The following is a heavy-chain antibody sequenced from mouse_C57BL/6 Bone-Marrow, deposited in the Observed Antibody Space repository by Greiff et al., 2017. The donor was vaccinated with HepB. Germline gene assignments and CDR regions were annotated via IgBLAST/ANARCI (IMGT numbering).Heavy chain of an antibody. J-gene: IGHJ3*01. Sequence: QVQLQQPGAELVKPGASVKMSCKASGYTFTSYWITWVKQRPGQGLEWIGDIYPRSGNTYYNEKFKGKATLTADKSSSTAYMELRSLTSEDSAVYFCARRKGLRRFAYWGQGTLVTVSA. CDR1: GYTFTSYW. CDR3: ARRKGLRRFAY. CDR2: IYPRSGNT. V-gene: IGHV1-55*01. D-gene: IGHD2-2*01.